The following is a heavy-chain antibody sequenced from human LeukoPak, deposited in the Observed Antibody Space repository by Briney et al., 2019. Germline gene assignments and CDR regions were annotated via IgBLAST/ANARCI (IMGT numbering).Heavy chain of an antibody. CDR1: GFTCSSNG. Sequence: PGRSLTLSCAASGFTCSSNGMHWVPPAPGKGLMWVAVISYDGSNKYYTDSVKGRFTISRANSKTTLYLQMSSLRAEDTAVYYCAKDQTSDSSGWYGAYYYGMDVWGQGTTVTVSS. D-gene: IGHD6-19*01. CDR3: AKDQTSDSSGWYGAYYYGMDV. J-gene: IGHJ6*02. CDR2: ISYDGSNK. V-gene: IGHV3-30*18.